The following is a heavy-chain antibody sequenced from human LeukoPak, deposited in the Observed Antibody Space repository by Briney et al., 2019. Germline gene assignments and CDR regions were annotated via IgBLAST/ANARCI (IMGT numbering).Heavy chain of an antibody. Sequence: GGSLRLSCEGSAFIFSGHWMNWLRQTPGKGLEWVASIKEDGSERQYVDSVKGRFSISRDNTKGSLFLQLNSLRAEDTAVYYCANVVGSLWPVQYYFDYWGQGTLVTVSS. J-gene: IGHJ4*02. CDR1: AFIFSGHW. CDR3: ANVVGSLWPVQYYFDY. V-gene: IGHV3-7*03. D-gene: IGHD6-19*01. CDR2: IKEDGSER.